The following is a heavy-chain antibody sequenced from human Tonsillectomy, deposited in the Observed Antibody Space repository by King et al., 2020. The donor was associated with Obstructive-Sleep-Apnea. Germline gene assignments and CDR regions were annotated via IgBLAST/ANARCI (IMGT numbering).Heavy chain of an antibody. Sequence: VQLVESGGGLVQPGRSLRLSCAASGFTFDDYAMHWVRQAPGKGLEWVSGVNWNSDYIGYADSVKGRFTISRDNANNSLYLQMNNLRPADTALYYCAKSPYYYDSSGTFDYWGQRTLVTVSS. CDR1: GFTFDDYA. D-gene: IGHD3-22*01. V-gene: IGHV3-9*01. CDR2: VNWNSDYI. CDR3: AKSPYYYDSSGTFDY. J-gene: IGHJ4*02.